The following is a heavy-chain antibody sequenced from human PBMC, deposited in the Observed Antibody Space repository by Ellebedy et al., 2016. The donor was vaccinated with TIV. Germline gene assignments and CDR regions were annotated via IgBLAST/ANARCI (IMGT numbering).Heavy chain of an antibody. Sequence: SETLSLTXDVSGFSINSGFYWGWIRQSPGKGLEWIGSVYHTGNTYYNPSLKSRVTMSVDTSKNHFSLKLNALTAADTAVYFCAREGDDHNLYYYFHMDVWGKGTPVTVSS. CDR1: GFSINSGFY. CDR2: VYHTGNT. J-gene: IGHJ6*03. CDR3: AREGDDHNLYYYFHMDV. D-gene: IGHD5-24*01. V-gene: IGHV4-38-2*02.